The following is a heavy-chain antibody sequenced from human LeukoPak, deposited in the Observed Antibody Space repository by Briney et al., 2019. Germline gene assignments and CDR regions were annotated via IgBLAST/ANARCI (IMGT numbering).Heavy chain of an antibody. J-gene: IGHJ6*02. CDR2: IYYSGST. CDR1: GGSISSYY. D-gene: IGHD4-17*01. Sequence: SETLSLTCTVSGGSISSYYWSWIRQPPGKGLEWIGYIYYSGSTNYNPSLKSRVTISVDTSKNQFSLKLSSVTAADTAVYYCARHALGDYYYYGMDVWGQGTTVTVSS. CDR3: ARHALGDYYYYGMDV. V-gene: IGHV4-59*08.